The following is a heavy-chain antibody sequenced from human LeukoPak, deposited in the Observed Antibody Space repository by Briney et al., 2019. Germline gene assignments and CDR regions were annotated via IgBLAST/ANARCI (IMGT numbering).Heavy chain of an antibody. D-gene: IGHD6-13*01. Sequence: GESLKISCKGSGYSFTSYWIGWVRQMPGKGLEWMGIIYPGDSDTRYSPSFQGQVTISADKSISTAYLQWSSLKASDTAMYYCARLLAIADLHYNWFDPWGQGTLVTVSS. CDR2: IYPGDSDT. CDR1: GYSFTSYW. J-gene: IGHJ5*02. V-gene: IGHV5-51*01. CDR3: ARLLAIADLHYNWFDP.